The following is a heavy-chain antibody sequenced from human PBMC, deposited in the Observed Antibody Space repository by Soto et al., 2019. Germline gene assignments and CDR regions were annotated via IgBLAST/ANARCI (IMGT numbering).Heavy chain of an antibody. CDR3: TTGDLAWS. J-gene: IGHJ5*02. V-gene: IGHV3-15*01. Sequence: GGSLRLSCAASGFTFSNAWMSWVRQAPGKGLEWVSRIKSKTDGGTTEYAAPVKGRFTISRDDSKNTLYLQMNSLKTEDTAVYYCTTGDLAWSWGQGTLVTVSS. CDR1: GFTFSNAW. CDR2: IKSKTDGGTT. D-gene: IGHD2-15*01.